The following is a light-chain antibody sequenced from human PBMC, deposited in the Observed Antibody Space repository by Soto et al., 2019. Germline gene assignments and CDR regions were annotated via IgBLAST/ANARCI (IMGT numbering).Light chain of an antibody. CDR1: SGSIANNF. J-gene: IGLJ2*01. Sequence: NFMLTQPHSVSESPGKTVIISCTRSSGSIANNFVQWYQQRPDSSPTTMIYEDDQRPSGVPERFSGSIDISSNSASLIISGLRTEDEADYYCQSYDSGNQDVVFGGGTKLTVL. V-gene: IGLV6-57*01. CDR3: QSYDSGNQDVV. CDR2: EDD.